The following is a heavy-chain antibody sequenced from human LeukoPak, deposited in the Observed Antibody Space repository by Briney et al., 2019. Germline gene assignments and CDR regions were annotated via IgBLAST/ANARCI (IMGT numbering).Heavy chain of an antibody. D-gene: IGHD5-18*01. Sequence: SVKVSCKASGGTFSSYAISWVRQAPGQGLEWMGGIIPIFGTANYAQKFRGRVTITTDESTSTAYMELSSLRSEDTAVYYCARQSRGYSYGGYDYWGQGTLVTVSS. CDR3: ARQSRGYSYGGYDY. J-gene: IGHJ4*02. CDR2: IIPIFGTA. CDR1: GGTFSSYA. V-gene: IGHV1-69*05.